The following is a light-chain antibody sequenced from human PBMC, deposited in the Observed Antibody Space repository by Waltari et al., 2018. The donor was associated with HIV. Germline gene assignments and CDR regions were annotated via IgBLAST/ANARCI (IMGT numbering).Light chain of an antibody. V-gene: IGKV3-11*01. CDR2: DAS. Sequence: EIVLTQSPATLSLPPGDRASLSCRASQSVGGYLAWYQQKPGQAPRLLIYDASNRATGIPARFSGSGSGTDFTLTISSLEPEDFAVYYCQQRSSWLTFGGGTKVEIK. CDR3: QQRSSWLT. J-gene: IGKJ4*01. CDR1: QSVGGY.